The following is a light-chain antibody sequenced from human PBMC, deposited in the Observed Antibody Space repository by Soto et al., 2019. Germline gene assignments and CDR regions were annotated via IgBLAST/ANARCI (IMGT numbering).Light chain of an antibody. Sequence: DIQMTQSPSSLSASVGDRVTITCRSSQNIGVYLNWYQKKPGKAPKLLIHAASSLHSGVPSTFSGSGSGTDFALTISSLQPEDFATYYCHQTAANPWKFAKSTKVDI. CDR2: AAS. V-gene: IGKV1-39*01. J-gene: IGKJ1*01. CDR3: HQTAANPWK. CDR1: QNIGVY.